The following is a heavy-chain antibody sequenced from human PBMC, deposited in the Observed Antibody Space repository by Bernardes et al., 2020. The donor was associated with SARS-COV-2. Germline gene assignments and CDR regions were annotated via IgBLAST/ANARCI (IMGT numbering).Heavy chain of an antibody. CDR1: GFTVSSNY. V-gene: IGHV3-53*01. Sequence: GGSLRLSCAASGFTVSSNYMSWVRQAPGKGLEWVSVIYSGGSTYYADSVKGRFTISRDSSKNTLYLQMNSLRAEDTAVYYCAREYGFWSGYPPDYYYYGMDVWGQGTTVTVSS. J-gene: IGHJ6*02. CDR3: AREYGFWSGYPPDYYYYGMDV. CDR2: IYSGGST. D-gene: IGHD3-3*01.